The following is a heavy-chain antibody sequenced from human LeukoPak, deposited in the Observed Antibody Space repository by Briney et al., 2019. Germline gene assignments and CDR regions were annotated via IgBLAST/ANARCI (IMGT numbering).Heavy chain of an antibody. Sequence: GESLKISCKGSGYSFTSYWIGWVRQMPGKGLEWMGIIYPGDSDTRYSPSFQGQVTISADKSISTAYLQWSSLKASDTAMYYCARHRYGGGYDFWSGYSDYYHMDVWGKGTTVTVSS. V-gene: IGHV5-51*01. CDR3: ARHRYGGGYDFWSGYSDYYHMDV. D-gene: IGHD3-3*01. CDR2: IYPGDSDT. CDR1: GYSFTSYW. J-gene: IGHJ6*03.